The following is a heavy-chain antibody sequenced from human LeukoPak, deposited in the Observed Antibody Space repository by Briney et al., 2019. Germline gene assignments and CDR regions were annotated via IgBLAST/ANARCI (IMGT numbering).Heavy chain of an antibody. V-gene: IGHV1-18*01. Sequence: ASVKVSCKASGYTFTSYGISWVRQAPGQGLEWMGWISAYNGNTNYAQKLQGRVTMTTDTSTSTAYMELRSLRSDDTAVYYCARDLEYWSGSYFYYMDVWGKGTTVTVSS. CDR3: ARDLEYWSGSYFYYMDV. CDR1: GYTFTSYG. J-gene: IGHJ6*03. D-gene: IGHD3-3*01. CDR2: ISAYNGNT.